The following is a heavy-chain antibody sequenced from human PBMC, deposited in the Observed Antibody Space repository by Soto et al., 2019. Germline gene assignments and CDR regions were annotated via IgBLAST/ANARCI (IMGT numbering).Heavy chain of an antibody. CDR2: IYYSGST. D-gene: IGHD6-13*01. J-gene: IGHJ6*02. V-gene: IGHV4-31*03. CDR3: AALLGYSSSWYPQGLDEDMDV. CDR1: GGSISSGGYY. Sequence: PSETLSLTCTVSGGSISSGGYYWSWIRQHPGKGLEWIGYIYYSGSTYYNPSLKSRVTISVDTSKNQFSLKLSSVTAADTAVYYCAALLGYSSSWYPQGLDEDMDVWGQGTTVTVSS.